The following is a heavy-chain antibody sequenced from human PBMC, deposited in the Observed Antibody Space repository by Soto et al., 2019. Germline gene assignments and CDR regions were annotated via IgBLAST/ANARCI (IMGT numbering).Heavy chain of an antibody. CDR1: GYSFTSDW. CDR2: IDPSDSYT. D-gene: IGHD3-16*01. CDR3: ARLAMASRRGYYGMDV. V-gene: IGHV5-10-1*01. Sequence: EVQLVQSGAEVKKPGESLRISCKGSGYSFTSDWITWVRKMPGKGLEWMGRIDPSDSYTNYSQSFQVHVTISADKSISTAYLQWSILKASDTAMYYCARLAMASRRGYYGMDVWGQGTTVTVSS. J-gene: IGHJ6*02.